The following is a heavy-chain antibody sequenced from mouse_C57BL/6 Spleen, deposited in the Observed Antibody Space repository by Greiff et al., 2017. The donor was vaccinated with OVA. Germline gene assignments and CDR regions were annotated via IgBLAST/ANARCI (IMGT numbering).Heavy chain of an antibody. J-gene: IGHJ3*01. Sequence: VQLVESGPELVKPGASVKISCKASGYAFSSYWMNWVKQRPGKGLEWIGRIYPGDGDTNYNGKFKSKATLTADKSSSTAYMQLSSLTSEDSAVYFCALYEGEADWGQGTLVTVSA. D-gene: IGHD2-3*01. CDR2: IYPGDGDT. CDR1: GYAFSSYW. V-gene: IGHV1-82*01. CDR3: ALYEGEAD.